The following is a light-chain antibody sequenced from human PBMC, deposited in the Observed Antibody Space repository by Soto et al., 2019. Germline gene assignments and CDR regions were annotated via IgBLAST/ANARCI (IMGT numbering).Light chain of an antibody. Sequence: QSVLTQPPSASGTPGQRVTISCSGSSSNIGSNYVYWYQQFPGTAPKLLIYENNQRPSGVPDRFSGSKSGTSASLAISGLRSEDEADYYCAAWDDSLSGPWVFGGGTKVTVL. CDR3: AAWDDSLSGPWV. CDR1: SSNIGSNY. CDR2: ENN. J-gene: IGLJ3*02. V-gene: IGLV1-47*01.